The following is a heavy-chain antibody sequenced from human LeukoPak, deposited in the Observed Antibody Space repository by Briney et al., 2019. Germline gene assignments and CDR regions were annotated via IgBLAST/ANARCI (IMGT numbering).Heavy chain of an antibody. J-gene: IGHJ4*02. CDR2: ISGSGGST. Sequence: GGSLRLSCSASGFTFSGYWMSWVRQAPGKGLEWVSAISGSGGSTYYADSVKGRFTISRDNSKNTLYLQMNSLRAEDTAVYYCAKDQASLTDFWSGYYTGIVDYWGQGTLVTVSS. CDR3: AKDQASLTDFWSGYYTGIVDY. V-gene: IGHV3-23*01. CDR1: GFTFSGYW. D-gene: IGHD3-3*01.